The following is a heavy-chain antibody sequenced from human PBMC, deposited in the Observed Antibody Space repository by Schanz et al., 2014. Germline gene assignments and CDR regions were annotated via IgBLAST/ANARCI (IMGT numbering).Heavy chain of an antibody. CDR1: GFSFSGFG. D-gene: IGHD5-12*01. CDR3: AKGFGGYDLVLDY. J-gene: IGHJ4*02. CDR2: ISYDGRNK. Sequence: QVQLVESGGGVVQPGRSLRLSCAGSGFSFSGFGMHWVRQAPGKGVEWVAVISYDGRNKYFADSVKGRFTISRDNSKNTLSLQMNSLRAEDTAVYYWAKGFGGYDLVLDYWGQGTLVTVSS. V-gene: IGHV3-30*18.